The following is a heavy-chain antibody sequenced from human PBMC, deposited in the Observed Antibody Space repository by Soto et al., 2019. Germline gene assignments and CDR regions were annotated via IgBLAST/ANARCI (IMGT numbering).Heavy chain of an antibody. V-gene: IGHV3-23*01. CDR2: ISGSGGST. CDR1: GFTFSSYA. D-gene: IGHD5-12*01. Sequence: EVQLLESGGGLVQPGGSLRLSCAASGFTFSSYAMSWVRQAPGKGLEWVSAISGSGGSTYYADSVKGRFTISRDNSKNTLYLQMNSLRAEDTAVYYCAPQTDEWLRLSRENAFDIWGQGTMVTVSS. CDR3: APQTDEWLRLSRENAFDI. J-gene: IGHJ3*02.